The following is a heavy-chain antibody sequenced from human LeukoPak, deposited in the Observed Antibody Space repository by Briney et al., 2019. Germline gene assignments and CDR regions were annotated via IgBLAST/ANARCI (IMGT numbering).Heavy chain of an antibody. CDR2: ISGSGGST. J-gene: IGHJ4*02. D-gene: IGHD1-14*01. Sequence: GGSLRLSCAASRFTFSSYAMSWVRQAPGKGLELVSAISGSGGSTYYADSVKGRFTISRDNSKHTLYLQMNSLRAEDTAVYYCAKAVNPWEYYFDYWGQGALVTVSS. V-gene: IGHV3-23*01. CDR1: RFTFSSYA. CDR3: AKAVNPWEYYFDY.